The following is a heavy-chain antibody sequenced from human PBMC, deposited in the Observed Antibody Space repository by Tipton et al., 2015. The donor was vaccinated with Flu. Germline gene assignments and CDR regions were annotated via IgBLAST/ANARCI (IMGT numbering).Heavy chain of an antibody. CDR3: ARHVSYYYDSSGYYTTGWFDP. CDR1: SGSIRSTNYF. V-gene: IGHV4-39*01. CDR2: IYPRGTT. J-gene: IGHJ5*02. D-gene: IGHD3-22*01. Sequence: TLSLTCTVSSGSIRSTNYFCAWIRQPPGKRLELIGSIYPRGTTYYNPSLKSRVTISVDTPKSQFSLMLRSVTAADTAVYYCARHVSYYYDSSGYYTTGWFDPWGQGTLVTVSS.